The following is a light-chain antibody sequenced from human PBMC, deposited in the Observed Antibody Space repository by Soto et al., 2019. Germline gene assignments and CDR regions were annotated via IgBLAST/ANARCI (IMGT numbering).Light chain of an antibody. CDR1: QSVATN. CDR3: QQYNKWPQT. CDR2: GAS. J-gene: IGKJ1*01. Sequence: EAVLTQSSATLSVFPGERATLSCRASQSVATNLAWYQQRPGQAPRLLIYGASKRAIGLPARFSGSGSGTEFTLTITSLQSEDFAVYYCQQYNKWPQTFGQGTKVDIK. V-gene: IGKV3-15*01.